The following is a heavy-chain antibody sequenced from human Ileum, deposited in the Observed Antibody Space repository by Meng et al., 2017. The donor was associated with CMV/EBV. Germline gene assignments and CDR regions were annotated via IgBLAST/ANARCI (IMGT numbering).Heavy chain of an antibody. J-gene: IGHJ4*02. CDR3: ARRNNDSANYYDY. V-gene: IGHV5-51*01. D-gene: IGHD3-10*01. Sequence: GESLKISCNGSGYKFTSYWIGWVRQMPGKGLEWMGIIYPGDSDTRYNPSFQGQVTISADKSITTAYLHWRSLKASDTAIYYCARRNNDSANYYDYWGQGTLVTVSS. CDR2: IYPGDSDT. CDR1: GYKFTSYW.